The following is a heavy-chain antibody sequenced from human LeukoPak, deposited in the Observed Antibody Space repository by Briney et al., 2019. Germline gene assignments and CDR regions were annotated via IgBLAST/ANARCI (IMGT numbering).Heavy chain of an antibody. J-gene: IGHJ6*02. CDR1: GGSISSYY. V-gene: IGHV4-59*01. CDR3: ARDNPNDYGDYGNGMDV. CDR2: IYYSGST. Sequence: PSETLSLTCTASGGSISSYYWSWIRQPPGKGLEWIGYIYYSGSTNYNPSLKSRVTISVDTSKNQFSLKLSSVTAADTAVYYCARDNPNDYGDYGNGMDVWGQGTTVTVSS. D-gene: IGHD4-17*01.